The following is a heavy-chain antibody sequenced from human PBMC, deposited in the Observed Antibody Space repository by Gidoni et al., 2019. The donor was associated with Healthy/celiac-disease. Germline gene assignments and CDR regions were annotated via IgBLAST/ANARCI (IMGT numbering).Heavy chain of an antibody. CDR3: ARGGLTGGDY. J-gene: IGHJ4*02. Sequence: PGKGLEWVSVIYSGGSTYYADSVKGRFTISRDNSKNTLYLQMNSLRAEDTAVYYCARGGLTGGDYWGQGTLVTVSS. CDR2: IYSGGST. V-gene: IGHV3-53*01. D-gene: IGHD7-27*01.